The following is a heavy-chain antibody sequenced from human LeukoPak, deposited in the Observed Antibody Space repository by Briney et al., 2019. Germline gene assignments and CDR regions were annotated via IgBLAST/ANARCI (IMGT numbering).Heavy chain of an antibody. CDR3: ARVPRITMVRGVIDY. Sequence: KPSETLSLTCAVYGASFSSYYWSWIRQSPGKGLEWIGEINHSGNTNYNLSLKSRVTISVDTSKNQFSLKLSSVTAADTAVYYCARVPRITMVRGVIDYWGQGTLVTVSS. CDR1: GASFSSYY. D-gene: IGHD3-10*01. CDR2: INHSGNT. V-gene: IGHV4-34*01. J-gene: IGHJ4*02.